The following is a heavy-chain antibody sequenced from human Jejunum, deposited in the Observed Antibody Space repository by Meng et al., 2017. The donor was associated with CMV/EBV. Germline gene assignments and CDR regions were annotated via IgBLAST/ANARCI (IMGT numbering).Heavy chain of an antibody. CDR1: GVSIYSSANY. CDR2: IHYSGNT. Sequence: SGVSIYSSANYWGWLRQSPGKGLEWIGSIHYSGNTYYNPSLNSRVSILEDTSKNQFSLRLTSVTDADTAVYYCARVGLERRRPRFDYWGRGTLVTVSS. J-gene: IGHJ4*02. V-gene: IGHV4-39*07. CDR3: ARVGLERRRPRFDY. D-gene: IGHD1-1*01.